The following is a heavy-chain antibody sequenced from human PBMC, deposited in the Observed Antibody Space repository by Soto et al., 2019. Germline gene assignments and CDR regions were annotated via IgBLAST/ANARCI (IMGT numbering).Heavy chain of an antibody. Sequence: PVGSLRLSCAASGFTFSSYAMSWVRQAPGKGLEWVSAISGSGDGTYYADSVKGRFTISRDTSKNTLYLQMNSLRAEDTAVYYCAKHKGAAGNYGMDVWGQGTTVTVSS. D-gene: IGHD6-13*01. CDR1: GFTFSSYA. J-gene: IGHJ6*02. V-gene: IGHV3-23*01. CDR3: AKHKGAAGNYGMDV. CDR2: ISGSGDGT.